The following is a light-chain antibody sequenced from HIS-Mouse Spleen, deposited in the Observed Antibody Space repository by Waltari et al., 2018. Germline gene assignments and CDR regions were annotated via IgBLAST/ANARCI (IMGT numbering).Light chain of an antibody. V-gene: IGLV3-1*01. J-gene: IGLJ2*01. CDR3: QACDSSYSV. Sequence: SYELTQPPSVSVSPGQTASITCSGDKLGDKYACWYQQKPGQSPVLVIYQDSKRPSGIPGRFSGSNSGNTATLTISGTQAMDEADYYCQACDSSYSVFGGGTKLTVL. CDR1: KLGDKY. CDR2: QDS.